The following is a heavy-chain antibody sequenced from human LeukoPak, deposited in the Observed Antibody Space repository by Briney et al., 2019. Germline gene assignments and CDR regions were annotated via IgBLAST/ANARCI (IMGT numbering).Heavy chain of an antibody. J-gene: IGHJ4*02. CDR1: GGSISSGDYY. D-gene: IGHD3-22*01. CDR2: IYYSGST. CDR3: ARVLRYYDSSGYYLRYYFDY. Sequence: SQTPSLTCTVSGGSISSGDYYWSWIRQPPGKGLEWIGYIYYSGSTYYNPSLKSRVTISVDTSKNQFSLKLSSVTAADTGVYYCARVLRYYDSSGYYLRYYFDYWGQGTLVTVSS. V-gene: IGHV4-30-4*01.